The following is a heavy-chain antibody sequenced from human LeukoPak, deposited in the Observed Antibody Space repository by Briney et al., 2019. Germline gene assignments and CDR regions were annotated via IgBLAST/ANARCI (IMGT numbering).Heavy chain of an antibody. CDR2: INPNSGGT. Sequence: GASVTVSCKASGYTFTGYYMHWVRQAPGQGLEWMGWINPNSGGTNYAQKFQGRVTMTRDTSISTAYMELSRLRSDDTAVYYCARDVRYYYDSSGYLYYYFDYWGQGTLVTVSS. V-gene: IGHV1-2*02. CDR3: ARDVRYYYDSSGYLYYYFDY. CDR1: GYTFTGYY. D-gene: IGHD3-22*01. J-gene: IGHJ4*02.